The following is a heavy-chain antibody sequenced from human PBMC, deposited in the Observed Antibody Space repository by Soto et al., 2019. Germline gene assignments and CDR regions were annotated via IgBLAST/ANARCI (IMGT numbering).Heavy chain of an antibody. J-gene: IGHJ4*02. CDR3: ARAPRHCTNGVCYYLDY. D-gene: IGHD2-8*01. CDR2: ISYDGSNK. CDR1: GFTFSSYA. V-gene: IGHV3-30-3*01. Sequence: QVQLVESGGDVVQPGRSLRLSCAASGFTFSSYAMHWVRQAPGKGLEWVAVISYDGSNKYYADSVKGRFTISRDNSKNTLYLQMNSLRAEDTAVYYCARAPRHCTNGVCYYLDYWGQGTLVTVSS.